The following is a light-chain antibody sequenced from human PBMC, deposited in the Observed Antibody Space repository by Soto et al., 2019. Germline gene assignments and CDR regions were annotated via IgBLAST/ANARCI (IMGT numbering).Light chain of an antibody. CDR3: SSYTSSTTLL. CDR2: DVT. CDR1: SSDVGGYDC. Sequence: QSALTQPASVSGSPGQSITISCSGTSSDVGGYDCVCWYQQHPGKAPKLIMYDVTNRPSGVSSRFSGSKSGNTASLTISGLQAEDEADYFCSSYTSSTTLLFGGGTKLTVL. J-gene: IGLJ2*01. V-gene: IGLV2-14*01.